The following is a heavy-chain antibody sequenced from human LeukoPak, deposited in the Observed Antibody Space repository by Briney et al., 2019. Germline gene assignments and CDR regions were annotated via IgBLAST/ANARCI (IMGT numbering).Heavy chain of an antibody. D-gene: IGHD4-23*01. V-gene: IGHV4-31*03. CDR1: GGSISSGGYY. J-gene: IGHJ6*02. CDR2: IYYSGST. CDR3: ARGEVVTSDYYYYYYGMDV. Sequence: SETLSLTCTVSGGSISSGGYYWSWIRQHPGKGLEWIGYIYYSGSTYYNPSLKSRVTISVDTSKNQFSLKLSSVTAADTAVYYCARGEVVTSDYYYYYYGMDVWGQGTTVTVSS.